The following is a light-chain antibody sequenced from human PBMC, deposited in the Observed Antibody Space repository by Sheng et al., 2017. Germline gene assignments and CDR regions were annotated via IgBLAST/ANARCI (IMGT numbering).Light chain of an antibody. J-gene: IGLJ3*02. V-gene: IGLV1-40*01. CDR1: SSNIGAGYD. CDR2: GNS. CDR3: QSYDRTLSWV. Sequence: QSVLTQPPSVSGAPGQRVTISCTGSSSNIGAGYDVHWYQQLPGTAPKLLIYGNSNRPSGVPDRFSGSKSGTSASLAITGLQAEDEADYYCQSYDRTLSWVFGGGTKVTVL.